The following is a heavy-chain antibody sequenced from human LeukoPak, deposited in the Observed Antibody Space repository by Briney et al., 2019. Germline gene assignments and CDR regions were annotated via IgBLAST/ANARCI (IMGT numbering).Heavy chain of an antibody. Sequence: GGTLRLSCAASGFTFSTYAMHWVRQAPGKGLEWVAVISYDGSNKYYADSVRGRFTISRDNSKNTLYLQMNTLRAEDTAVYYCAKDVSWNWFDPWGQGTLVTVSS. V-gene: IGHV3-30*18. J-gene: IGHJ5*02. CDR1: GFTFSTYA. CDR2: ISYDGSNK. CDR3: AKDVSWNWFDP.